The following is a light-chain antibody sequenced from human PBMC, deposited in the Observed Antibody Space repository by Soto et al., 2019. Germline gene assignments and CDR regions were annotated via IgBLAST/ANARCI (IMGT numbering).Light chain of an antibody. V-gene: IGKV3-15*01. CDR1: QSVSSN. CDR2: GAS. J-gene: IGKJ1*01. CDR3: QQYNNWPLMT. Sequence: EIVMTQSPATLSVSPGERATLSCRASQSVSSNLAWYQQKPGQAPRLLIYGASTRATGIPARFSGSGSRTEFTLTISSLQSEDFAVYYWQQYNNWPLMTLGHGTKVEIK.